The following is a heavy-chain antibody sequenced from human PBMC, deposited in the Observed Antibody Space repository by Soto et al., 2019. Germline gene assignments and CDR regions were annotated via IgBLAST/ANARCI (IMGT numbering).Heavy chain of an antibody. CDR2: VSGSGMST. CDR1: GFSFSNYV. D-gene: IGHD3-3*01. V-gene: IGHV3-23*01. CDR3: ARVQVQDLENIFDY. J-gene: IGHJ4*02. Sequence: PGGSLRLSCTASGFSFSNYVMSWVRQAPGRGLEWVSAVSGSGMSTFYADSVKGRFIISRDNSKNTLFLQVNGLKAEDTAVYFCARVQVQDLENIFDYWGQGTLVTVSS.